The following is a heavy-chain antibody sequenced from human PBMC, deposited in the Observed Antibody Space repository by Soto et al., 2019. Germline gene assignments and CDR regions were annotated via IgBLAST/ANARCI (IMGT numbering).Heavy chain of an antibody. D-gene: IGHD4-17*01. J-gene: IGHJ3*01. CDR1: GVSITSGAYY. CDR3: ARARLRAVYAFDF. CDR2: IYYNGNT. Sequence: SETLSLTCTLSGVSITSGAYYWTWVRQHPGKGLEWIGYIYYNGNTYFSPSLKSRLTISIDTSKNQFSLKLSSVTAADTAMYYCARARLRAVYAFDFWGQGTMVTV. V-gene: IGHV4-31*03.